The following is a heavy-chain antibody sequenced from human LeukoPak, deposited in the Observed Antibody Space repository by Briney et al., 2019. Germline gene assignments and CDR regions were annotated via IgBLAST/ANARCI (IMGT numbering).Heavy chain of an antibody. J-gene: IGHJ4*02. V-gene: IGHV4-34*01. Sequence: SETLSLTCAVYGGSFSGYYWSWIRQPPGKGLEWIGEINHSGSTNYNPSLKSRVTISVDTSKNQFSLKLSSVTAADTAVYYCARGLSDYYDSSGPNDYWGLGTLVTVSS. D-gene: IGHD3-22*01. CDR3: ARGLSDYYDSSGPNDY. CDR2: INHSGST. CDR1: GGSFSGYY.